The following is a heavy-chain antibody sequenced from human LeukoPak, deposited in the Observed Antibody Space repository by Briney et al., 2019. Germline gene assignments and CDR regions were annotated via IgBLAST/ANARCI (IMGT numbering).Heavy chain of an antibody. CDR2: INHSGST. Sequence: SETLSLTCAVYGGSFSGYYWSWIRQPPGKGLEWIGEINHSGSTNYNPSLKSRVTVSVDTSKNQFSLKLSSVTAADTAVYYCARHSVVEVVVTDNWFDPWGQGTLVTVSS. V-gene: IGHV4-34*01. D-gene: IGHD3-22*01. J-gene: IGHJ5*02. CDR3: ARHSVVEVVVTDNWFDP. CDR1: GGSFSGYY.